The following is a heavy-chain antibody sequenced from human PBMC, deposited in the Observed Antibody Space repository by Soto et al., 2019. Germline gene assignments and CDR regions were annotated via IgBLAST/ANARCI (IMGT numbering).Heavy chain of an antibody. CDR1: GFTFSNAW. CDR2: IKSKTDGGTT. V-gene: IGHV3-15*07. J-gene: IGHJ6*02. Sequence: EVQLVESGGGLVKPGGSLRLSCAASGFTFSNAWMNWVRQAPGKGLEWVGRIKSKTDGGTTDYAAPVKGRFTISRDDSKNTLYLQMNSLKTEDTAVYYCTTPDIAAAQGDYYYYGMDVWGQGTTVTVSS. D-gene: IGHD6-13*01. CDR3: TTPDIAAAQGDYYYYGMDV.